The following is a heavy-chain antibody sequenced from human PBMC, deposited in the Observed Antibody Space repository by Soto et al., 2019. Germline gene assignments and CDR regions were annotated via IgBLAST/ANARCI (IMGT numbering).Heavy chain of an antibody. Sequence: PSETLSLTCAVSGGSISSEYFHWTWIRQSPGKGLEWIGYIHYTGSIMYNPSFKSRLTMAVDTTKNQFSLHLTSVTAADTAVYFCAREDDGGDRDYYGLDVWGQGTTVT. V-gene: IGHV4-30-4*08. CDR1: GGSISSEYFH. J-gene: IGHJ6*02. CDR2: IHYTGSI. CDR3: AREDDGGDRDYYGLDV. D-gene: IGHD2-21*02.